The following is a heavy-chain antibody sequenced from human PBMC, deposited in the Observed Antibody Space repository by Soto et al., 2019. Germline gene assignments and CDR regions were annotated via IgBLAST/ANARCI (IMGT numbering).Heavy chain of an antibody. Sequence: PGGSLRLSCAASGFTFSSYAMSWVRQAPGKGLEWVSAISGSGGSTYYADSVKGRLTISRDNSKNTLYLQMNSLRAEDTAVYYCAKVHTPPFTYYYGMDAWGQGTTVTVSS. D-gene: IGHD5-18*01. V-gene: IGHV3-23*01. CDR1: GFTFSSYA. CDR3: AKVHTPPFTYYYGMDA. J-gene: IGHJ6*02. CDR2: ISGSGGST.